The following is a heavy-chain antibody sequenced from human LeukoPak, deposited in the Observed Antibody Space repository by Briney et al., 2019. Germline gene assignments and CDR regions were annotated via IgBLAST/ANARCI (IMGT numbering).Heavy chain of an antibody. V-gene: IGHV3-9*01. CDR3: AKELTPSIAVAGTDYFDY. D-gene: IGHD6-19*01. J-gene: IGHJ4*02. CDR2: ISWNSGSI. CDR1: GFTFDDYA. Sequence: GGSLRLSCAAFGFTFDDYAMHWVRQAPGKGLEWVSGISWNSGSIGYADSVKGRFTISRDNAKNSLYLQMNSLRAEDTALYYCAKELTPSIAVAGTDYFDYWGQGTLVTVSS.